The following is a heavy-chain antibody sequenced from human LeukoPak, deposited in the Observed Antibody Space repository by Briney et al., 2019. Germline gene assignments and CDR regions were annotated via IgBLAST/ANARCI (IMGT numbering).Heavy chain of an antibody. J-gene: IGHJ4*02. V-gene: IGHV3-23*01. CDR2: ISDSGGKT. D-gene: IGHD2-2*01. CDR1: GFTFSKYA. Sequence: GGSLRLSCVASGFTFSKYAVSWVRQAPGKGLEWVSSISDSGGKTYYADSVKGRFTISRDNSKNTFYLQMNSLRADDTAVYYCAKTFGTIDPFEYWGQGTLVTVSS. CDR3: AKTFGTIDPFEY.